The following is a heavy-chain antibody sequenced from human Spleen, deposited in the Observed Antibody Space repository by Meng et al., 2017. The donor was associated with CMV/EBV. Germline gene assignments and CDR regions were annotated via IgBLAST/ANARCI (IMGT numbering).Heavy chain of an antibody. CDR3: ARNGRTGDY. J-gene: IGHJ4*02. CDR2: INPEGSEA. Sequence: GESLKISCVASGFTFSGYEMTWVRQAPGKGLEWVANINPEGSEAYYLDSVKGRFTISRDNAKNLLLLQMNSLRAEDTAIYYCARNGRTGDYWGQGTLVTVSS. CDR1: GFTFSGYE. D-gene: IGHD1-26*01. V-gene: IGHV3-7*01.